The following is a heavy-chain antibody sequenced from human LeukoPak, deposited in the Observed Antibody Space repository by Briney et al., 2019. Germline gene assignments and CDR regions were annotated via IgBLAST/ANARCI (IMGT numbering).Heavy chain of an antibody. CDR1: GFTFSSYA. V-gene: IGHV3-30-3*01. J-gene: IGHJ4*02. CDR2: ISYDGSNK. CDR3: ARERQNKDFWSGGDY. D-gene: IGHD3-3*01. Sequence: RGSLRLSCAASGFTFSSYAMHWVRQAPGKGLEWVAVISYDGSNKYYADSVKGRFTISRDNSKNTLYLQMNSLRAEDTAVYYCARERQNKDFWSGGDYWGQGTLVTVSS.